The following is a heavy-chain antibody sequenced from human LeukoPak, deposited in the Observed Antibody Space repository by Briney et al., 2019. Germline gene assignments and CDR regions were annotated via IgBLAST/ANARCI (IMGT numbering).Heavy chain of an antibody. CDR1: GYSISTGRY. J-gene: IGHJ4*02. Sequence: SETLSLTCAVSGYSISTGRYWAWIRQPPGKGLEWLGSDVHDGFTYYNSFLKGRVTISVDTSKNQYSLNLRPVTAADTAIYYCARSLSVAGIDYWGQGTRVTVSS. CDR3: ARSLSVAGIDY. CDR2: DVHDGFT. D-gene: IGHD2-21*01. V-gene: IGHV4-38-2*01.